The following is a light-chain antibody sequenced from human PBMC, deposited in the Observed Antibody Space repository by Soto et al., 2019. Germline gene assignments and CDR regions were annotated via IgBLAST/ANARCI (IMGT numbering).Light chain of an antibody. CDR2: GAS. J-gene: IGKJ4*01. CDR1: QSVSSSY. Sequence: EIVLTQSPGTLSLSPGERATLSCRASQSVSSSYLAWYQQNPGQAPRLLIYGASSRATGIPDRFSGSGSGKDFTLTISRLEPEDFAVYYCQQYSWPPLTFGGGTKVEIK. V-gene: IGKV3-20*01. CDR3: QQYSWPPLT.